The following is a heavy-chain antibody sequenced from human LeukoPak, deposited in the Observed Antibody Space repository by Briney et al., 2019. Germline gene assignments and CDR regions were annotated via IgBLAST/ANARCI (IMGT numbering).Heavy chain of an antibody. Sequence: GGSLRLSCAASGFTFSSYGMHWVRQAPGKGLEWVALIWYDGSNKYYADSVKGRFTISRDNSKNTLYLQMNSLRAEDTAVYYCAKGSPSGGALNYFDYWGQGTLVTVSS. D-gene: IGHD6-19*01. V-gene: IGHV3-33*06. CDR3: AKGSPSGGALNYFDY. CDR1: GFTFSSYG. J-gene: IGHJ4*02. CDR2: IWYDGSNK.